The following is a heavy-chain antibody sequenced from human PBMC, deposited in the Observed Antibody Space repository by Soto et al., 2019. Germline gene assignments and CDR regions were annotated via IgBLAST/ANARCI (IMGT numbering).Heavy chain of an antibody. CDR1: GGTFDNSA. J-gene: IGHJ6*02. CDR3: ARDKDRLQLGGKYYYILAV. V-gene: IGHV1-69*12. D-gene: IGHD5-12*01. CDR2: IMPIFRTP. Sequence: QVQLEQSGAEVKKPGSSVKVSCKASGGTFDNSAISWVRQAPGQGLEWMGGIMPIFRTPDYAQNFQGRVTITADXSXXXVXXGLSGKRSDDTAVYYCARDKDRLQLGGKYYYILAVWGQGPTVTVSS.